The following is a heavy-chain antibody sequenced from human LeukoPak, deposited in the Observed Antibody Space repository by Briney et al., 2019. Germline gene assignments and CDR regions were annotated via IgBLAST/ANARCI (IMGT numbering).Heavy chain of an antibody. Sequence: GGSLRLSCAASGFTFSIYGMHWVRQAPGKGLEWVAVIWYDGSNKYYADSVKGRFTISRDNSKNTLYLQMNSLRAEDTAVYYCAKYYYDSSGIGYWGQGTLVTVSS. V-gene: IGHV3-33*06. CDR2: IWYDGSNK. D-gene: IGHD3-22*01. J-gene: IGHJ4*02. CDR3: AKYYYDSSGIGY. CDR1: GFTFSIYG.